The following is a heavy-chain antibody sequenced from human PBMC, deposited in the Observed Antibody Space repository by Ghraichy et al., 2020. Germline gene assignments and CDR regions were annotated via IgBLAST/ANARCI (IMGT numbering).Heavy chain of an antibody. Sequence: GGSLRLSCAASGFTVSSNYMSWVRQAPGKGLEWVSVIYSGGSTYYADSVKGRFTISRDNSKNTLYLQMNSLRAEDTAVYYCARAPPPEGGSGWSDHFYYYYYGMDVWGQGTTVTVSS. V-gene: IGHV3-53*01. J-gene: IGHJ6*02. CDR2: IYSGGST. CDR1: GFTVSSNY. D-gene: IGHD6-19*01. CDR3: ARAPPPEGGSGWSDHFYYYYYGMDV.